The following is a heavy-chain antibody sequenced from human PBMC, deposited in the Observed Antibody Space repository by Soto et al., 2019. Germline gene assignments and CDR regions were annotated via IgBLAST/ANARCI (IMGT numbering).Heavy chain of an antibody. V-gene: IGHV4-59*01. Sequence: QVQLQESGPGLVKPSETLSLTCTVSGGSISSYYWSWIRQPPGKGLEWIGYINYSGSTNYNPSLESRVTISVDTSKNQFTLKLSSVTAADTAVYYCARDKGVWLPKYYGMDVWGQGTTVTVSS. D-gene: IGHD6-19*01. CDR3: ARDKGVWLPKYYGMDV. CDR1: GGSISSYY. J-gene: IGHJ6*02. CDR2: INYSGST.